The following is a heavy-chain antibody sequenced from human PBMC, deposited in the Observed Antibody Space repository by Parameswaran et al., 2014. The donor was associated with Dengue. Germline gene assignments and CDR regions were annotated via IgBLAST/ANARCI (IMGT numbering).Heavy chain of an antibody. V-gene: IGHV2-5*02. Sequence: PGKALEWLALIYWDDDKRYSPSLRSRLTITKDTSKNQVVLTMINMDPVDTATYYCAHSLPTITAGGVPFDHWGQGTLVTVSS. J-gene: IGHJ4*02. CDR2: IYWDDDK. CDR3: AHSLPTITAGGVPFDH. D-gene: IGHD6-13*01.